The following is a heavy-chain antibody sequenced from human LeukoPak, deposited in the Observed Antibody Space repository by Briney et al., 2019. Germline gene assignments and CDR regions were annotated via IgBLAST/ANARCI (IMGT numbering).Heavy chain of an antibody. D-gene: IGHD3-10*01. CDR3: ARAGYYYGSGSYYID. CDR1: GGTFSSYA. J-gene: IGHJ4*02. V-gene: IGHV1-69*13. Sequence: SVKVSCKASGGTFSSYAISWVRQAPGQGLEWMGGIIPIFGTANYAQKFQGRVTITADESTSTAYMELSSLRSEDTAVYYCARAGYYYGSGSYYIDWGQGTLVTVSS. CDR2: IIPIFGTA.